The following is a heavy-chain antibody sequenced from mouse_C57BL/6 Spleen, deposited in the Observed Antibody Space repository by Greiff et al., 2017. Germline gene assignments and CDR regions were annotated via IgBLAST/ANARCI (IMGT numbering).Heavy chain of an antibody. CDR1: GYTFTSYW. CDR2: IHPNSGST. D-gene: IGHD3-2*02. Sequence: VKLQQPGAELVKPGASVKLSCKASGYTFTSYWMHWVKQRPGQGLEWIGMIHPNSGSTNYNEKFKSKATLTVDKSSSTAYMQLSSLTSEDSAVYYCARSGVTYYFDYWGQGTTLTVSS. V-gene: IGHV1-64*01. J-gene: IGHJ2*01. CDR3: ARSGVTYYFDY.